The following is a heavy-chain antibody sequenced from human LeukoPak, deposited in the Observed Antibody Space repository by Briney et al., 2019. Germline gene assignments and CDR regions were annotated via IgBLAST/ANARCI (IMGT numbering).Heavy chain of an antibody. CDR2: ISYDGSNK. CDR1: GFTFSSYA. D-gene: IGHD3-16*01. V-gene: IGHV3-30-3*02. CDR3: ANEQYDGALDY. Sequence: PGGSLRLSCAASGFTFSSYAMHWVRQAPGKGLEWVAVISYDGSNKYYADSVKGRFTISRDNSKNTLYLQMNSLRAEDTAVYYCANEQYDGALDYWGQGTLVTVSS. J-gene: IGHJ4*02.